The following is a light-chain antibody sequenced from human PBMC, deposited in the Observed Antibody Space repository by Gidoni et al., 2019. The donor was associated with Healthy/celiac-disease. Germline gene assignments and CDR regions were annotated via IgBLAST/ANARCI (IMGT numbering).Light chain of an antibody. V-gene: IGKV1-39*01. CDR2: AAS. CDR1: QSISSY. Sequence: DIKMTQSPSSLSASVGDRVTITCRASQSISSYLNWYQQKPGKAPKLLIYAASSLQSGVPSRFSGSGSGTDFTLTISSLQPEDFATYYCQQSYSPLWTFGQGTKVEIK. J-gene: IGKJ1*01. CDR3: QQSYSPLWT.